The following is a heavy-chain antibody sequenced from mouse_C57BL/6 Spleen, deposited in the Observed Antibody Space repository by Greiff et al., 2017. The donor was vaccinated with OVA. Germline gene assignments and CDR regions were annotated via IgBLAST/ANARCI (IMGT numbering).Heavy chain of an antibody. CDR1: GYTFTSYW. CDR2: IHPNSGST. J-gene: IGHJ3*01. Sequence: QVQLQQPGAELVKPGASVKLSCKASGYTFTSYWMHWVKQRPGQGLEWIGMIHPNSGSTNYNEKIKSKATLTVDKSSSTAYMQLSSLTSEDSAVYYCASYEGYYTWFAYWGQGTLVTVSA. D-gene: IGHD2-3*01. V-gene: IGHV1-64*01. CDR3: ASYEGYYTWFAY.